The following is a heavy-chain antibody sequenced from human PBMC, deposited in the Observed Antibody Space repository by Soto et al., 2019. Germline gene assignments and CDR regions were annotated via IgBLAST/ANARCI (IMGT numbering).Heavy chain of an antibody. CDR3: VRVKETSGWVAFDY. J-gene: IGHJ4*02. V-gene: IGHV3-74*01. CDR2: INGDGSVT. CDR1: GFTFSGFW. Sequence: EVQLVESGGGLVQPGGSLRLSCTASGFTFSGFWMHWVRQAPGKGLVWVSRINGDGSVTNYADSVKGRFTISRDNAKNTLYLQMNSLRVEDTAGYYCVRVKETSGWVAFDYWGQGTLVTVSS. D-gene: IGHD6-19*01.